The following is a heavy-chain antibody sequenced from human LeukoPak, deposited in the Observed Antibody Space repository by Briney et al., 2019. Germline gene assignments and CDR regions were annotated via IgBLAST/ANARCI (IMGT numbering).Heavy chain of an antibody. V-gene: IGHV1-2*06. J-gene: IGHJ4*02. Sequence: ASVKVSCKASGYTFTAFYMHWVRQAPGQGLEWMGRINPNSGGTKYAQKFQGRVTMTTDTSINTAYLELSRLRSVDTAVYYCARGYSSSWLDYWGQGTLVTVSS. D-gene: IGHD6-13*01. CDR1: GYTFTAFY. CDR3: ARGYSSSWLDY. CDR2: INPNSGGT.